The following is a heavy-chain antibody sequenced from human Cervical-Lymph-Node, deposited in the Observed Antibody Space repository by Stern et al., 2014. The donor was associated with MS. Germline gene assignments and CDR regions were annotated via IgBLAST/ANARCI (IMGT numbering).Heavy chain of an antibody. CDR2: INTNTGNP. CDR3: ASPDAPAAINYYYYGMDV. CDR1: GYTFTSYA. D-gene: IGHD2-2*02. V-gene: IGHV7-4-1*02. Sequence: DQLVESGSELKKPGASVKVSCKASGYTFTSYAMNWVRQAPGQGLEWMGWINTNTGNPTYAQGFTGRFVFSLDTSVSTAYLQISSLKAEDTAVYYCASPDAPAAINYYYYGMDVWGQGTTVTVSS. J-gene: IGHJ6*02.